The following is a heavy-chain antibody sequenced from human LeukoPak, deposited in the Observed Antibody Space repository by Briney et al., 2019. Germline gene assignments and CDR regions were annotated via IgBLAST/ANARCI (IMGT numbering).Heavy chain of an antibody. CDR3: ATEGGWQPTDYGDHVY. CDR2: ISPYNGNT. V-gene: IGHV1-18*01. D-gene: IGHD4-17*01. CDR1: GYTFTRYG. J-gene: IGHJ4*02. Sequence: ASVKVSCKASGYTFTRYGISWVRQAPGQGLEWMGWISPYNGNTNYPRKLQGRVTMTTDTSTSTAYMELRSLRSDDTALYYCATEGGWQPTDYGDHVYWGRGTLVTVSS.